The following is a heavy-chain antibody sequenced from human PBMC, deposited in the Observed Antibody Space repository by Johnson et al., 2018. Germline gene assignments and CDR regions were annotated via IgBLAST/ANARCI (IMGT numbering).Heavy chain of an antibody. CDR3: AKGRVDCSSTDCYPERYYYYGMDV. V-gene: IGHV3-9*01. J-gene: IGHJ6*02. D-gene: IGHD2-2*01. CDR2: ISWNSGSI. CDR1: GFTFDDYA. Sequence: VQLVESGGGLVQPGRSLRLSCAASGFTFDDYAMHWVRQAPGKGLEWVSGISWNSGSIGYADSVKGRFTISRDNAKNSLYLQMTRLRAEDTALYYCAKGRVDCSSTDCYPERYYYYGMDVWGQGTTVTVSS.